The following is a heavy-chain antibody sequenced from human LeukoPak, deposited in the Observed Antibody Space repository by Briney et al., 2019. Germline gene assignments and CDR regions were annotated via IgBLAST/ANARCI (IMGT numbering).Heavy chain of an antibody. V-gene: IGHV3-48*04. CDR2: ISSSSSTM. CDR1: GFIFGTNS. Sequence: GGSLRLSCAASGFIFGTNSMNWVRQSPGKGLEWISYISSSSSTMYYADSVKGRFTVSRDNAKNSLYLQMNSLRAEDTALYYCARDDGSGSGEYWGQGTLVTVSS. D-gene: IGHD3-10*01. J-gene: IGHJ4*02. CDR3: ARDDGSGSGEY.